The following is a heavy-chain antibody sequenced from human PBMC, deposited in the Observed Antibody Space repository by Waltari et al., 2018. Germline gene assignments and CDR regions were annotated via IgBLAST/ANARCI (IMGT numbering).Heavy chain of an antibody. CDR2: ISSSGATT. Sequence: EVQLLESGGGLVQPGGSLRLSCAPSGFTFSNYAMNWVRQAPGEGLDWFSSISSSGATTSSADSVKGRFTISRDNYKNMLYLQINSLRAEDTAMYYCAKSYGYNTRGAFDVWGRGTKVAVSS. V-gene: IGHV3-23*01. J-gene: IGHJ3*01. CDR1: GFTFSNYA. CDR3: AKSYGYNTRGAFDV. D-gene: IGHD3-3*01.